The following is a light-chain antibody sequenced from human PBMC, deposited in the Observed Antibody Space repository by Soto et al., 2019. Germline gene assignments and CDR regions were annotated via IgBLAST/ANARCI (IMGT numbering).Light chain of an antibody. J-gene: IGKJ2*01. CDR2: GAS. V-gene: IGKV3-15*01. Sequence: EIVMTQSPATLSVSPGERATLSCRASQSVRSNLAWYQQKPGQAPRLLIYGASTRATGIPARFSGSGSGTELTLTISSLQSEDFAVYYCQQYNNWPMYTFGQGTKLEIK. CDR3: QQYNNWPMYT. CDR1: QSVRSN.